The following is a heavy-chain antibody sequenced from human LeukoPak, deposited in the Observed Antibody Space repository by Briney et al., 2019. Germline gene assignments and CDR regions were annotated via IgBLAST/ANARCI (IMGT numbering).Heavy chain of an antibody. D-gene: IGHD4-17*01. Sequence: GGSLRLSCAATGFSFSSYAMSWVRQAPGKGLEWVSGISGSGGGTSYADSVKGRFTISRDYPKNTLYLQMNSLRSEDTAVYYCARYNGDLTGGFDYWGQGTLVTVSS. CDR2: ISGSGGGT. J-gene: IGHJ4*02. CDR1: GFSFSSYA. V-gene: IGHV3-23*01. CDR3: ARYNGDLTGGFDY.